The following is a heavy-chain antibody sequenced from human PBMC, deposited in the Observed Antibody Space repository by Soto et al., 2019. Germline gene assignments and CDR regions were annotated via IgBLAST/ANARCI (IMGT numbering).Heavy chain of an antibody. CDR3: ARGAYDSGGTIPY. J-gene: IGHJ4*02. V-gene: IGHV3-21*01. Sequence: GGSLRLSCAASGFTFSSYSMNWVRQAPGKGLEWVSSISSSSSYIYYADSVKGRFTISRDNAKNSLYLQMNSLRAEDTAVYYCARGAYDSGGTIPYWGQGTLVTVSS. CDR1: GFTFSSYS. D-gene: IGHD3-22*01. CDR2: ISSSSSYI.